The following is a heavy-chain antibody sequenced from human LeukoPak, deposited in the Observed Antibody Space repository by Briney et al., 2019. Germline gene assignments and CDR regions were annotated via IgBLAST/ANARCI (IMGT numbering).Heavy chain of an antibody. Sequence: GGSLRLSCAASGFTFNSYGMHWVRQAPSKGLEWVAVISYDGSNKHYADSVKGRFSISRDNSKNTLYLQMNSLRAEDTAVYYCAKDYGSGSYFHDAFDIWGQGTMVTVSS. D-gene: IGHD3-10*01. CDR1: GFTFNSYG. CDR3: AKDYGSGSYFHDAFDI. CDR2: ISYDGSNK. V-gene: IGHV3-30*18. J-gene: IGHJ3*02.